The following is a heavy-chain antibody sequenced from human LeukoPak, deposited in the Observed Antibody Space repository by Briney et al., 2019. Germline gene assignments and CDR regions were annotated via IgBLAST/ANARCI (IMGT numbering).Heavy chain of an antibody. CDR1: VDSISRGSDY. CDR2: IYTSAST. Sequence: PSQTLSLTCTLSVDSISRGSDYWNWIRQPAGKGLEWIGRIYTSASTNYNTSLKGRVTISVDTSNNQFSLKLNSVTAADPAVYYCARGKGVYDSGSYYELHLDYWGQGTLVTVSS. D-gene: IGHD3-10*01. CDR3: ARGKGVYDSGSYYELHLDY. V-gene: IGHV4-61*02. J-gene: IGHJ4*02.